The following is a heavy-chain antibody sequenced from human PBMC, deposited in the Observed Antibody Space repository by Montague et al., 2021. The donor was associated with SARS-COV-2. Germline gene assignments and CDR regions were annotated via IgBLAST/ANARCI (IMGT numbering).Heavy chain of an antibody. CDR3: ARLRGDYGGTYDTFDI. Sequence: SETLSLTCTVSGGSISSSTYYWGWIRQPPGKGLEWIGNIYYSGSTYYNPSLKSRVTISVDTSKNQFSLKLSSVTAADTAVYYCARLRGDYGGTYDTFDIWGQGTMVTVSS. CDR2: IYYSGST. J-gene: IGHJ3*02. V-gene: IGHV4-39*01. D-gene: IGHD4-23*01. CDR1: GGSISSSTYY.